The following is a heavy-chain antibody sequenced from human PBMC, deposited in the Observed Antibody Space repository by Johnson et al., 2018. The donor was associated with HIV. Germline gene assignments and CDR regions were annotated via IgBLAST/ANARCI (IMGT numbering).Heavy chain of an antibody. CDR2: ISYDGSNK. CDR1: GFTFSSYG. CDR3: AKDKVMFLDNPVDAVDV. J-gene: IGHJ3*01. Sequence: QVQLVESGGGVVRPGGSLRLSCAASGFTFSSYGMHWVRQAPGKGLEWVAVISYDGSNKYYADSVKGRFTISRDNSKNTLYLQMNSLRPDDTGVYYCAKDKVMFLDNPVDAVDVWGQGTMVTFSS. V-gene: IGHV3-30*18. D-gene: IGHD3/OR15-3a*01.